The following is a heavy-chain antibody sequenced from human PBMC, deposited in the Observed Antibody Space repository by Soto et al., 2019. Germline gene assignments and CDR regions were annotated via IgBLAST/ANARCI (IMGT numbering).Heavy chain of an antibody. CDR3: ARDKTTVPKPYYYGMEV. D-gene: IGHD4-4*01. J-gene: IGHJ6*02. CDR2: IYYSGST. CDR1: GGSISSGGYY. V-gene: IGHV4-31*03. Sequence: SETLSLTCTVSGGSISSGGYYWSWIRQHPGKGLEWIGYIYYSGSTYYNPSLKSRVTISVDTSKNQFSLKLSSVTAADTAVYYCARDKTTVPKPYYYGMEVWGQGTTVTVSS.